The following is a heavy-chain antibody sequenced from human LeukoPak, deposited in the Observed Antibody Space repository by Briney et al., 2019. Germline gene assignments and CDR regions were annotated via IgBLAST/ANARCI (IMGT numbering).Heavy chain of an antibody. CDR1: GFTFSSYG. CDR3: AKDQDVLRYFDCSFDY. Sequence: PGGSLRLSCAASGFTFSSYGMSWVRQAPGKGLEWVSAISGSGGSTYYADSVKGRFTISRDNSKNTLYLQMNSLRAEDTAVYYCAKDQDVLRYFDCSFDYWGQGTLVTVSS. CDR2: ISGSGGST. J-gene: IGHJ4*02. D-gene: IGHD3-9*01. V-gene: IGHV3-23*01.